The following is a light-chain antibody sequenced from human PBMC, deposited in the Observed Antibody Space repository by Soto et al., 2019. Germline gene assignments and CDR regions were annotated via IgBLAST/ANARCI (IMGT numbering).Light chain of an antibody. V-gene: IGKV3-15*01. CDR3: QQYGSTSWT. J-gene: IGKJ1*01. CDR1: QSVSSN. CDR2: GAS. Sequence: EIVMTQSPATLSVSPGERATLSCRASQSVSSNLAWYQQKPGQAPRLLIYGASTRATGIPARFSGSVSATDFTLTISRLEPEDFAVYYCQQYGSTSWTFGQGTKVDIK.